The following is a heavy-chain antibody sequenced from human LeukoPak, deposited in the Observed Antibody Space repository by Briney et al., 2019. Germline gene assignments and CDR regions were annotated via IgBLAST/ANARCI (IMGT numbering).Heavy chain of an antibody. Sequence: PSETLSLTCAVYGGSFSGYSWSWIRQPPGKGLEWIGYIYHSGSTYYNPSLKSRVTISVDRSKNQFSLKLSSVTAADTAVYYCARERGSSGYYVDYWGQGTLVTVSS. J-gene: IGHJ4*02. CDR1: GGSFSGYS. CDR3: ARERGSSGYYVDY. V-gene: IGHV4-30-2*01. CDR2: IYHSGST. D-gene: IGHD3-22*01.